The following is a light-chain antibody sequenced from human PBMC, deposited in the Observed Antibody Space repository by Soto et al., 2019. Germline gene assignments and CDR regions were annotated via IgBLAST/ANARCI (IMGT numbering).Light chain of an antibody. J-gene: IGLJ7*01. V-gene: IGLV2-11*01. CDR1: SSDVGGYEY. CDR3: SSYTNINTRACV. CDR2: HVG. Sequence: QSSLTQPRSVSGSPGQSVTISCSGTSSDVGGYEYVSWYQQHPGKAPRLLIYHVGQRPSGVPDRFSGSKSGTTATLTISGLQADDEAEYYCSSYTNINTRACVFGTGTQLTVL.